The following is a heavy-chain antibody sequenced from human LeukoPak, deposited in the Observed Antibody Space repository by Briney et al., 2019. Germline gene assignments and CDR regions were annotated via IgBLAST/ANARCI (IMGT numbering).Heavy chain of an antibody. CDR1: GFPLSSYA. V-gene: IGHV3-23*01. Sequence: GGSLRLSCAASGFPLSSYAMSWVRQAPGKGPEWVSATSSSDAGTYYADSVRGRFTISRDNSKNTLYLQMNSLRVEDAAVYYCARLSGYDWESFYDYWGQGTLVTVSS. D-gene: IGHD5-12*01. J-gene: IGHJ4*02. CDR3: ARLSGYDWESFYDY. CDR2: TSSSDAGT.